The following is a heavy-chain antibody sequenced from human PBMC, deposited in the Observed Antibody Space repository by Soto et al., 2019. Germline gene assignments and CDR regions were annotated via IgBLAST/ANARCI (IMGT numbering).Heavy chain of an antibody. CDR3: ARERSAAGTGWFDP. V-gene: IGHV1-8*01. J-gene: IGHJ5*02. Sequence: QVQLVQSGAEVKKPGASVKVSCKASGYTFTRYDINWVRQATGQGLEWMGWMNPNSGNTGYAQKFQGRVTMTRNTSISTAYMELSSLRSEDTAVYYCARERSAAGTGWFDPWGQGTLVPVSS. CDR1: GYTFTRYD. CDR2: MNPNSGNT. D-gene: IGHD6-13*01.